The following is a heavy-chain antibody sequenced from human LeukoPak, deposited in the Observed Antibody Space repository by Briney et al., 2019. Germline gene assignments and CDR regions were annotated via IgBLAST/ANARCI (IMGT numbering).Heavy chain of an antibody. V-gene: IGHV4-34*01. CDR2: INHSGST. CDR3: ARAAIEYSSSGVDY. Sequence: SETLSLTCAVYGGSFSGYYWSWIRQPPGKGLEWIGEINHSGSTNYNPSLKSRVTISVDTSKNQFSLKLSSVTAADTAVYYCARAAIEYSSSGVDYWGQGTLVTVSS. CDR1: GGSFSGYY. J-gene: IGHJ4*02. D-gene: IGHD6-6*01.